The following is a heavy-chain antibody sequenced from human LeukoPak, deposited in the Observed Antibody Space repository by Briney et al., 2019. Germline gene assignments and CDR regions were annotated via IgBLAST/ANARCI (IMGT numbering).Heavy chain of an antibody. J-gene: IGHJ1*01. D-gene: IGHD1-14*01. CDR3: AKVPRSPDAEYFQH. V-gene: IGHV3-23*01. CDR1: GFTFSSYW. Sequence: GGSLRLSCAASGFTFSSYWMSWVRQAPGKGLEWVSAISGSGGSTYYADSVKGRFTISRDNSKNTLYLQMNSLRAEDTAVYYCAKVPRSPDAEYFQHWGQGTLVTVSS. CDR2: ISGSGGST.